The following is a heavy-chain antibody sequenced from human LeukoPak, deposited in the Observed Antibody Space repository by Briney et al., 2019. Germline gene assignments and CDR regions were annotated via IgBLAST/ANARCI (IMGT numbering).Heavy chain of an antibody. V-gene: IGHV3-23*01. CDR3: AKDRGQSSGWYP. Sequence: GGSLRLSCAASGFTFSSYAMSWVRQAPGKGLEWVSAISGSGGSTYYADSVRGRFTISRDNTKNTLYLQMNSLRAEDTAVYYCAKDRGQSSGWYPWGQGTLVTVSS. CDR2: ISGSGGST. J-gene: IGHJ5*02. CDR1: GFTFSSYA. D-gene: IGHD6-19*01.